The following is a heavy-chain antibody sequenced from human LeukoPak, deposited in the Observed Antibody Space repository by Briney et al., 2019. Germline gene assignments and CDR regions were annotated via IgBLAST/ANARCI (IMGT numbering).Heavy chain of an antibody. J-gene: IGHJ3*01. D-gene: IGHD3-10*01. CDR1: GFTFGDYA. CDR2: IRSKTHGGTP. CDR3: TRARYYGSASYYSGAFDV. V-gene: IGHV3-49*04. Sequence: GGSLRLSCTASGFTFGDYAFSWVRQAPGKGLQWVTFIRSKTHGGTPEYAASVKGRFTVSRDDSKSIAYLQIDSLKTEDTAVYYCTRARYYGSASYYSGAFDVWGQGTLVTVSS.